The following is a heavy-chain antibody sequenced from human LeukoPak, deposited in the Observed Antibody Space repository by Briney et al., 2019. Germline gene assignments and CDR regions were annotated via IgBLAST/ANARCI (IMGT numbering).Heavy chain of an antibody. J-gene: IGHJ3*02. CDR1: VLTFDDYG. CDR2: INWIGGST. Sequence: SVRLSCPACVLTFDDYGMSWVRQAAGKGVEWVSGINWIGGSTGYADSVKGRFTISRDNSKNSLYMQMNSLRAEDTALYHCARTKRYSSSSSGRSGAFEIWGQGTMVTVSS. V-gene: IGHV3-20*01. CDR3: ARTKRYSSSSSGRSGAFEI. D-gene: IGHD6-13*01.